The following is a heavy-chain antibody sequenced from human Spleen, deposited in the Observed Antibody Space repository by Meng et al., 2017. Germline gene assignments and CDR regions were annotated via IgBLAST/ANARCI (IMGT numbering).Heavy chain of an antibody. CDR1: GGSFSGYY. V-gene: IGHV4-34*01. CDR2: INHSGST. CDR3: ARVRPATEITFDS. J-gene: IGHJ4*02. D-gene: IGHD2-2*01. Sequence: GSLRLSCAVYGGSFSGYYWSWFRQLPGKGLEWIGEINHSGSTNYNPSPKSRVTVSIDTSKNQFSLKLSSVTAADTAVYYCARVRPATEITFDSWGQGTLVTVAS.